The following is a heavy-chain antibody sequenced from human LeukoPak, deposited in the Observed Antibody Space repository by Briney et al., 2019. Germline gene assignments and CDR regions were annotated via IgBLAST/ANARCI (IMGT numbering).Heavy chain of an antibody. Sequence: SETLSLTCTVSGGSISSYYWSWIRQPPGKGLEWLGYVYYSGSTNYNPSLKSRVTISVDTSKNQFSLKLSSVTAADTAVYYCARSRTPLGSGGRGAFDIWGQGTMVTVSS. CDR2: VYYSGST. J-gene: IGHJ3*02. D-gene: IGHD2-15*01. CDR3: ARSRTPLGSGGRGAFDI. CDR1: GGSISSYY. V-gene: IGHV4-59*01.